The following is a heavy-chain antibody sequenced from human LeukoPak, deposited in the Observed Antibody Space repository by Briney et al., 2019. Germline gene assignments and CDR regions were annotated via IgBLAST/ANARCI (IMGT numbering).Heavy chain of an antibody. CDR2: ISGSGQST. D-gene: IGHD4-17*01. J-gene: IGHJ4*01. CDR1: GFTFSSYA. CDR3: AKSTGRFYGEFDY. V-gene: IGHV3-23*01. Sequence: GGSLRLSCAASGFTFSSYAMIWVRQAPGKGLEWVSTISGSGQSTYYADSVKGRFTISRDNSKNTLYLQMNSLRAEDTAVYYCAKSTGRFYGEFDYWGQGTLVTVSS.